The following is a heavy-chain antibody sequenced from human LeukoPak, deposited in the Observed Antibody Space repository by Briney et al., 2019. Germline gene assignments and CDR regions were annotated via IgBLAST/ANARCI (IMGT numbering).Heavy chain of an antibody. CDR3: ARDLEIRAISPSIDDY. D-gene: IGHD1-1*01. CDR1: GYTFTSYG. V-gene: IGHV1-18*01. CDR2: ISAYNGDT. J-gene: IGHJ4*02. Sequence: ASVKVSCKASGYTFTSYGISWVRQAPGQGLEWMGWISAYNGDTNYAQKLQGRVTMTTDTSTNTAFMELRSLRSDDTAVYYCARDLEIRAISPSIDDYWGQGTLVTVSS.